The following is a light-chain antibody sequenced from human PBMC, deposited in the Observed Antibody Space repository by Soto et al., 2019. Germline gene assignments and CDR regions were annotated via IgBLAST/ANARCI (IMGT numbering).Light chain of an antibody. J-gene: IGKJ2*01. Sequence: EIVMTQSPAALSVSPGERATLSCRASQSVTINLAWYQQKPGQAPRLLIYAASTRATGIPARFSGSGSGTEFTLTISSLQSEDFAVYYCQQYNNWPPRTFGQGTKLEIK. CDR3: QQYNNWPPRT. CDR2: AAS. V-gene: IGKV3-15*01. CDR1: QSVTIN.